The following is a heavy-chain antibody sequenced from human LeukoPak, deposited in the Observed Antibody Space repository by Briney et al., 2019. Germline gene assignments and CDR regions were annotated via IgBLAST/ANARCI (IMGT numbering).Heavy chain of an antibody. V-gene: IGHV3-30-3*01. D-gene: IGHD1-26*01. Sequence: SGTSLRLSCAASGFTFNNYGFHWVRQAPGKGLEWVTSISYDGHIIMYADSVKGRFTISRDSSKNTVYLQMYNLRPDDTAVYFCARDLSGSFTIDYWGQGTLVTVSS. J-gene: IGHJ4*02. CDR3: ARDLSGSFTIDY. CDR2: ISYDGHII. CDR1: GFTFNNYG.